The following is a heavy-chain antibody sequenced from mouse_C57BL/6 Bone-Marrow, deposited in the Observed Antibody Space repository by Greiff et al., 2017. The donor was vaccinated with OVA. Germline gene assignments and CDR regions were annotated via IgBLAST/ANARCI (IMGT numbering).Heavy chain of an antibody. V-gene: IGHV1-64*01. J-gene: IGHJ2*01. CDR1: GYTFTSYW. CDR2: IHPNSGST. D-gene: IGHD1-1*01. CDR3: ARDNYGSSYRYFDY. Sequence: VQLQQPGAELVKPGASVKLSCKASGYTFTSYWMHWVKQRPGQGLEWIGMIHPNSGSTNYNEKFKSKATLTVDKSSSTAYMQLSSLTSEDSAVYYCARDNYGSSYRYFDYWGQGTTLTVSS.